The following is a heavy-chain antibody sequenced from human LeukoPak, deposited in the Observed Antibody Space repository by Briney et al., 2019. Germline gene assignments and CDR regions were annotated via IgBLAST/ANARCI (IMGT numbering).Heavy chain of an antibody. CDR1: GFTFSSYA. CDR3: AIYRGDGYNYNIFDY. Sequence: GGSLRLSCAASGFTFSSYAMSWVRHAPGKGLEWGSAISGSGSSTYYADSGKGRFTISRDNSTNMLYLQMSRLRGEDTAVFYCAIYRGDGYNYNIFDYWGQGTLVTVSS. J-gene: IGHJ4*02. CDR2: ISGSGSST. V-gene: IGHV3-23*01. D-gene: IGHD5-24*01.